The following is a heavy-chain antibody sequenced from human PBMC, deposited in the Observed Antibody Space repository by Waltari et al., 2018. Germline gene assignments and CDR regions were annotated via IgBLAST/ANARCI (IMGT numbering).Heavy chain of an antibody. CDR1: GYTFTNSG. D-gene: IGHD3-10*01. CDR2: ISAYNGNT. V-gene: IGHV1-18*01. Sequence: QIQLVQSGAELKKPGASVTVSCKASGYTFTNSGLTWVRQAPGQGLEWMGWISAYNGNTNYAHKLQGRVTMTTDTSTSTAYMELRSLISDDTAVYYCAKEGDGSGKRGWFDPWGQGTLVTVSA. CDR3: AKEGDGSGKRGWFDP. J-gene: IGHJ5*02.